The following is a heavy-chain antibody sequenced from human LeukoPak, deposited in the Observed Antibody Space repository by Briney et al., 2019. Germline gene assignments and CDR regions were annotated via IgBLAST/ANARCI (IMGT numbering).Heavy chain of an antibody. CDR1: GYTFTSYG. J-gene: IGHJ6*03. V-gene: IGHV1-18*01. Sequence: ASVKVSCKASGYTFTSYGISWVRQAPGQGLEWMGWISAYNGNTNYAQELQGRVTMTTDTSTSTAYMELRSLRSDDTAVYYCARGDSSSWYGGSYYMDVWGKGTTVTVSS. CDR2: ISAYNGNT. CDR3: ARGDSSSWYGGSYYMDV. D-gene: IGHD6-13*01.